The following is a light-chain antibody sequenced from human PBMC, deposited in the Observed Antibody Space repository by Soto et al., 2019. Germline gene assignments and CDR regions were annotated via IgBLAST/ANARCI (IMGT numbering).Light chain of an antibody. CDR3: QQYGSSSYT. CDR2: GES. Sequence: EIVLTQSPGTLSLSPGERATLSCRASQSISNSYLAWYLQKPGQAPRLLMYGESSRATGIPDRFSGSGSGTDLTLTISRLEPEDFGVYYCQQYGSSSYTFGQGTKLEIK. CDR1: QSISNSY. V-gene: IGKV3-20*01. J-gene: IGKJ2*01.